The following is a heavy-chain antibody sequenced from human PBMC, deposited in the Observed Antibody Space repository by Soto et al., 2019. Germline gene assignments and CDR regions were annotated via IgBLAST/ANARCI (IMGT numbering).Heavy chain of an antibody. V-gene: IGHV1-3*01. D-gene: IGHD5-18*01. CDR2: INAGNGNT. J-gene: IGHJ4*02. CDR3: ERDPGYSYGYN. CDR1: GYTFTSYA. Sequence: QVQLVQSGAEVKKPGASVKVSCKASGYTFTSYAMHWVRQAPGQRLEWMGWINAGNGNTKYSQKFQGRVTITRDTAASTAYMELSSLRSEATAVYYCERDPGYSYGYNWGQGTLVTVSS.